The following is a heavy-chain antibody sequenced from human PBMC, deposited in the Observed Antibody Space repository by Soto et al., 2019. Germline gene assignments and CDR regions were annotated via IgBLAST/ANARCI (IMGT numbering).Heavy chain of an antibody. CDR2: ISCDGSNK. CDR3: AKGRGYIWGSYPRPHDAFDI. Sequence: PGGSLRLSCAASGFTFSSYGMHWVRQAPGKGLEWVAVISCDGSNKYYADSVKGRFTISRDDSKNTLYLQMNSLRAEDTAVYYCAKGRGYIWGSYPRPHDAFDIWGQGTMVTVSS. CDR1: GFTFSSYG. D-gene: IGHD3-16*02. J-gene: IGHJ3*02. V-gene: IGHV3-30*18.